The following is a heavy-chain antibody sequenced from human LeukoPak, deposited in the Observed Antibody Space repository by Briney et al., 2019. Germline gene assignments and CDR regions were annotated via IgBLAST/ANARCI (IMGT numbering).Heavy chain of an antibody. J-gene: IGHJ4*02. CDR1: GFTFSNYN. CDR2: ISISSSYR. Sequence: GGSLRLSCAASGFTFSNYNMNWVRQAPGKGLEWVSSISISSSYRYYADSMKGRFTISRDNAKNSLYLQMNSLRAEDTAAYYCARDIFSFDYWGQGTLVTVSS. V-gene: IGHV3-21*01. D-gene: IGHD2-15*01. CDR3: ARDIFSFDY.